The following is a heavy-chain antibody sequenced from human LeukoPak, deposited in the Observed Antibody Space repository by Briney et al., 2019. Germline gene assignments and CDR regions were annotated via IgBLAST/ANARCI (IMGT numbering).Heavy chain of an antibody. CDR3: ARGPDIVVVPAAIGNYYGMDV. CDR2: IIPIFGTA. CDR1: GGTFSSYA. J-gene: IGHJ6*04. V-gene: IGHV1-69*06. D-gene: IGHD2-2*01. Sequence: SVKLSCKASGGTFSSYAISWVRQAPGQGLEWMGGIIPIFGTANDAQKFQGRVTITADKSTGTAYMELSSLRSEDTAVYYCARGPDIVVVPAAIGNYYGMDVWGKGTTVTASS.